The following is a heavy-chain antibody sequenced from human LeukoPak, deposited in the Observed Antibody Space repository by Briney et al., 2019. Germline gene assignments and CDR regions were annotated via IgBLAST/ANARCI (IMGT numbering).Heavy chain of an antibody. CDR3: ARIHSGYEAFDI. Sequence: GGSLRLSCAASGFTFSNYWMSWVRQAPGKGLEWVANIKQDGSEKYYVDSVKGRFTISRDNAKNSVYLQVNSLRAEDTAVYYCARIHSGYEAFDIWGQGTMVTVSS. CDR1: GFTFSNYW. D-gene: IGHD5-12*01. CDR2: IKQDGSEK. V-gene: IGHV3-7*04. J-gene: IGHJ3*02.